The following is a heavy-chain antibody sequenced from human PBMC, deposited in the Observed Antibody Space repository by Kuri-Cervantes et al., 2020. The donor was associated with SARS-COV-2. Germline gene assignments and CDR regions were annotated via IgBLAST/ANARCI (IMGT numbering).Heavy chain of an antibody. CDR3: AKDQDYYDSSGQFDY. J-gene: IGHJ4*02. CDR1: GFTFSSYA. D-gene: IGHD3-22*01. CDR2: IYSGGSST. V-gene: IGHV3-23*03. Sequence: GESLKISCAASGFTFSSYAMSWVRQAPGKGLEWVSVIYSGGSSTYYADSVKGRFTISRDNPKNTLYLQMNSLRAEDTAVYYCAKDQDYYDSSGQFDYWGQGTLVTVSS.